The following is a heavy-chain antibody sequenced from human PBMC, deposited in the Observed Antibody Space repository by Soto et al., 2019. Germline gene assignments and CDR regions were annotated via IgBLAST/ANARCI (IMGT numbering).Heavy chain of an antibody. D-gene: IGHD6-13*01. Sequence: LSLTCTVSGGSISSYYWSWIRQPPGKGLEWIGYIYYSGSTNYNPSLKSRVTISVDTSKNQFSLKLSSVTAADTAVYYCARSPGYSSSYYYYGMDVWGQGTTVTVSS. CDR3: ARSPGYSSSYYYYGMDV. CDR1: GGSISSYY. J-gene: IGHJ6*02. V-gene: IGHV4-59*01. CDR2: IYYSGST.